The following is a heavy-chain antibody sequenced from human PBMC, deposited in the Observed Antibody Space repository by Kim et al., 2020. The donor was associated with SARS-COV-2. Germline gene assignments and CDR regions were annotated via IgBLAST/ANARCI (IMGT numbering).Heavy chain of an antibody. CDR3: AGAGLLDIVVVPAATNYYYYYGMDV. CDR1: GGTFSSYA. V-gene: IGHV1-69*13. Sequence: SVKVSCKASGGTFSSYAISWVRQAPGQGLEWMGGIIPIFGTANYAQKFQGRVTITADESTSTAYMELSSLRSEDTAVYYCAGAGLLDIVVVPAATNYYYYYGMDVWGQGTTVTVSS. CDR2: IIPIFGTA. J-gene: IGHJ6*02. D-gene: IGHD2-2*03.